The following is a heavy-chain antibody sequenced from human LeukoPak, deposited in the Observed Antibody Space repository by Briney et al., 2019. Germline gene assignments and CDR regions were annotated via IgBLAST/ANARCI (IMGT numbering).Heavy chain of an antibody. CDR3: ARGGVIRPLWY. CDR1: GYTFTSYY. V-gene: IGHV1-46*01. J-gene: IGHJ4*02. D-gene: IGHD3-10*01. Sequence: ASVKVSCKASGYTFTSYYMHWVRQAPGQGLEWMGIINPSGGSTSYAEKYQGRVTMTRDTSTSTVYMELSSLRSEDTAVYYCARGGVIRPLWYWGQGTLVTVSS. CDR2: INPSGGST.